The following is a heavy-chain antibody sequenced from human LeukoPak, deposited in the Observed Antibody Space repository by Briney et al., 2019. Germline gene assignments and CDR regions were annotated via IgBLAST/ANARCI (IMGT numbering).Heavy chain of an antibody. CDR3: AKDEGEGSSAFDP. D-gene: IGHD6-6*01. V-gene: IGHV3-30*18. CDR1: GFTFSSYG. Sequence: GGCLRLSCAASGFTFSSYGMHWVRQAPGKGLEWVAVISYDGSNKYYADSVKGRFTISRDNSKNTLYLQMNSLRAEDTAVYYCAKDEGEGSSAFDPWGQGTLVTVSS. J-gene: IGHJ5*02. CDR2: ISYDGSNK.